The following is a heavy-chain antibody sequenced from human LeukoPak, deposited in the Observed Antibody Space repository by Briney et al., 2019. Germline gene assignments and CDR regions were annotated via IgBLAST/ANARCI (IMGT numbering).Heavy chain of an antibody. D-gene: IGHD2-15*01. J-gene: IGHJ4*02. Sequence: GGSLRLSCAASGFTFSSYGTHWVRQAPGKGLEWVALIWYDGNNKYYADSVKGRFTISRDNSKNTLYLQMNSLRAEDTALYYCARQYCSGGDCYFFDWGQGTLVTVSS. CDR3: ARQYCSGGDCYFFD. V-gene: IGHV3-33*01. CDR1: GFTFSSYG. CDR2: IWYDGNNK.